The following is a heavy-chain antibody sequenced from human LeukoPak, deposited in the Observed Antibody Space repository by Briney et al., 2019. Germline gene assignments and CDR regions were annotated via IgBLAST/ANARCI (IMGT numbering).Heavy chain of an antibody. CDR3: ASLHIGRSWYYFDY. CDR2: IYYSGST. Sequence: PSETLSLTCTVSGGSISSYYWSWIRQPPGKGLEWIGYIYYSGSTNYNPSLKSRVTISVDTSKNQFSLKLSSVTAADTAVYYCASLHIGRSWYYFDYWGQGTLVTVSS. D-gene: IGHD6-13*01. J-gene: IGHJ4*02. V-gene: IGHV4-59*01. CDR1: GGSISSYY.